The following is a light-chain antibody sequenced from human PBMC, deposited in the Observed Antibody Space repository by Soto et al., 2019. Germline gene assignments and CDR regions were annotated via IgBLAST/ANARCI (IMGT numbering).Light chain of an antibody. CDR3: PQYGRSPLT. V-gene: IGKV3-15*01. Sequence: IVVTQSAATLSGSPGKRATLSCRASQSVSSNLAWYQQKPGQAPRLLIYGASTRATGIPARFSASGSGTDFTLTISDVQAEAFALYYCPQYGRSPLTFGQGTRREIK. J-gene: IGKJ5*01. CDR1: QSVSSN. CDR2: GAS.